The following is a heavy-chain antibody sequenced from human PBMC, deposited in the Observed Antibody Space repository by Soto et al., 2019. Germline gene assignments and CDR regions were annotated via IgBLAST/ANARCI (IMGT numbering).Heavy chain of an antibody. V-gene: IGHV4-34*01. J-gene: IGHJ5*02. Sequence: SETLSLTCAVYGRSFSGYYWSWIRQPPGKGLEWIGEINHSGSTNYNPSLKSRVTISVDTSKNQFSLKLSSVTAADTAVYYCARSGYTNWFDPWGQGTLVTVSS. D-gene: IGHD3-22*01. CDR3: ARSGYTNWFDP. CDR1: GRSFSGYY. CDR2: INHSGST.